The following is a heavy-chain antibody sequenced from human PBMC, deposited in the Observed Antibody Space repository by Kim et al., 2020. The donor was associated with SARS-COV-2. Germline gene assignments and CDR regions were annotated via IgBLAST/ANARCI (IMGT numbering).Heavy chain of an antibody. D-gene: IGHD6-13*01. CDR3: ARPAAAARSTWFDP. CDR2: IYYSGST. CDR1: GGSISSSSYY. Sequence: SETLSLTCTVSGGSISSSSYYWGWIRQPPGKGLEWIGGIYYSGSTYYNPSLKSRVTISVDTSKNQFSLKLSSVTAADTAVYYCARPAAAARSTWFDPWGQGTLVTVSS. V-gene: IGHV4-39*01. J-gene: IGHJ5*02.